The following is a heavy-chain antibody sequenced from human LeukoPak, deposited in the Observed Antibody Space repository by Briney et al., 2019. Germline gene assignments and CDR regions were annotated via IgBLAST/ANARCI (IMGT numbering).Heavy chain of an antibody. CDR2: INAGNGNT. J-gene: IGHJ4*02. D-gene: IGHD6-13*01. CDR3: ARDSSSWYLRNFDFDY. CDR1: GYTFTSYA. V-gene: IGHV1-3*01. Sequence: ASVKVSCKASGYTFTSYAMHWVRQAPGQRLEWMGWINAGNGNTKYSQKFQGRVTITRDTSASTAYMELSSLRSEDTAVYYCARDSSSWYLRNFDFDYWGQGTLVTVSS.